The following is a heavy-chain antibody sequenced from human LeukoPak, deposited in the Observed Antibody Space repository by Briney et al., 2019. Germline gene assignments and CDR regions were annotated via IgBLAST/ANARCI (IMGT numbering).Heavy chain of an antibody. Sequence: ASVKVSCKASGYTFTGYYMHWVRQAPGQGLEWMGWINPNSGGTNYAQKFQGRVTISVDTSKNQFSLKLSSVTAADTAVYYCARQGDYVWGSYHWFDPWGQGTLVTVSS. J-gene: IGHJ5*02. V-gene: IGHV1-2*02. CDR1: GYTFTGYY. D-gene: IGHD3-16*02. CDR3: ARQGDYVWGSYHWFDP. CDR2: INPNSGGT.